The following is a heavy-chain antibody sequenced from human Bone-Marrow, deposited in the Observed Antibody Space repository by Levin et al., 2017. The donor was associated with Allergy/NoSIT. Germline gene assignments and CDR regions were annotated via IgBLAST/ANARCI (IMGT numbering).Heavy chain of an antibody. D-gene: IGHD2-21*01. CDR3: ARLWKGGDY. CDR2: ISTRNGNR. V-gene: IGHV1-18*01. J-gene: IGHJ4*02. CDR1: GFTFISFG. Sequence: GESLKISCKASGFTFISFGCNWVRQAPGQGLEWMGWISTRNGNRNYAQKFHDRVTMTTDTSTNTAYMELRGLSSDDTAVYYCARLWKGGDYWGQGTLVPVS.